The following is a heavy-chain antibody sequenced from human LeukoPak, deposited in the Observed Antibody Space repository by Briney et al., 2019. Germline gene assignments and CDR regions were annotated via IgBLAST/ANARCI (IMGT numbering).Heavy chain of an antibody. D-gene: IGHD5-18*01. CDR1: GGTFSSYA. V-gene: IGHV1-69*13. Sequence: GASVKVSCRASGGTFSSYAISWVRQAPGQGLEWMGGIIPIFGTANYAQKFQGRVTITADESTSTAYMELSSLRSEDTAVYYCARVMWADVQLWLGGAFDYWGQGTLVTVSS. CDR2: IIPIFGTA. J-gene: IGHJ4*02. CDR3: ARVMWADVQLWLGGAFDY.